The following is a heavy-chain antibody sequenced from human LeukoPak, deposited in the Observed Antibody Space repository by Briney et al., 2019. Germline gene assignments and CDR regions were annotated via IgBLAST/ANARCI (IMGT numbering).Heavy chain of an antibody. Sequence: SEALSLTCTVSGGSISRSGSYWGWIRQPPGKGLEWIGSTYYSGNTYNPSLKSRVTISVDRSKNQFSLNLTSVNAADTAVYYCARVMAARREDLNWFDPWGQGTLVTVSS. J-gene: IGHJ5*02. CDR3: ARVMAARREDLNWFDP. CDR1: GGSISRSGSY. D-gene: IGHD6-6*01. V-gene: IGHV4-39*07. CDR2: TYYSGNT.